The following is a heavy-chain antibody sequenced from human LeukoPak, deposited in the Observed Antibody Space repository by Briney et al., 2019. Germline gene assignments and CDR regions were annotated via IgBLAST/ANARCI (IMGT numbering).Heavy chain of an antibody. D-gene: IGHD6-19*01. CDR3: TRRGSIAVAGMGGY. CDR1: GSTFSGSA. Sequence: GGSLRLSCAASGSTFSGSAMHWVRQASGKGREWVGRIRSKANSYATAYAASVKGRFTISRDDSKNTAYLQMNSLKTEDTAVYYCTRRGSIAVAGMGGYWGQGTLVTVSS. CDR2: IRSKANSYAT. V-gene: IGHV3-73*01. J-gene: IGHJ4*02.